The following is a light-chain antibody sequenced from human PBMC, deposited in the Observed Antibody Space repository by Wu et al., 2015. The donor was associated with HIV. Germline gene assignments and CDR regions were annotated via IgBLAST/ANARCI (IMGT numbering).Light chain of an antibody. CDR2: EAY. CDR3: QQYGASPIT. CDR1: ESVLHGW. J-gene: IGKJ5*01. V-gene: IGKV3-20*01. Sequence: EIVLEQSPGTLSLAVGDRVAFSCGASESVLHGWIAWYQQRPGQAPRLLMYEAYKRAPGTPDRFIGSGSGTEFTLTIDRLEPEDFAIYFCQQYGASPITFGQGTRLEI.